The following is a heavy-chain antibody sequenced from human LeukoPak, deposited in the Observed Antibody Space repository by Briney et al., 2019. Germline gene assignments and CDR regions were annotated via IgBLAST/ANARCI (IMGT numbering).Heavy chain of an antibody. J-gene: IGHJ4*02. V-gene: IGHV3-73*01. Sequence: GGSLRLSCSVSGFTFSDSAMHWVRQASGKGLEWVGRIRSKANNYATTYDASVRGRFTISRDDSKNTACLQMNSLKTEDTAVYYCTRRYYHDSSGNYQNDYWGQGTLVTVSS. CDR2: IRSKANNYAT. CDR3: TRRYYHDSSGNYQNDY. CDR1: GFTFSDSA. D-gene: IGHD3-22*01.